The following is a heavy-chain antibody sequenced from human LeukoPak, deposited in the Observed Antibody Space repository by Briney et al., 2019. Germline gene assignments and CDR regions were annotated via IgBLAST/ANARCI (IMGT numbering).Heavy chain of an antibody. CDR2: IWFDGSKK. CDR1: GLTFNSHG. V-gene: IGHV3-33*03. D-gene: IGHD3-16*01. Sequence: GGSLRLSCAASGLTFNSHGMHWVRRAPGKGLEWVALIWFDGSKKEYGDSVKGRFTITRDNAQNSLYLQMNSMRVEDTAVYYCASGHYDYVWGSISPTNYFDNWGQGTLVTVSS. CDR3: ASGHYDYVWGSISPTNYFDN. J-gene: IGHJ4*02.